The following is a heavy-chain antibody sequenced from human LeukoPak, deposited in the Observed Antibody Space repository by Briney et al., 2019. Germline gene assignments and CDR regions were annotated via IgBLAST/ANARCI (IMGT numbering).Heavy chain of an antibody. CDR1: GFTFSSYA. Sequence: GGSLRLSCAASGFTFSSYAVSWVGPAPGKGLEWVSAISGSCSSTYYADSVKGRFTISRDNSKNTLYLQMNSLRAEDTAVYYCAKASYSSSWWVVDYWGQGTLVTVSS. CDR3: AKASYSSSWWVVDY. V-gene: IGHV3-23*01. J-gene: IGHJ4*02. D-gene: IGHD6-6*01. CDR2: ISGSCSST.